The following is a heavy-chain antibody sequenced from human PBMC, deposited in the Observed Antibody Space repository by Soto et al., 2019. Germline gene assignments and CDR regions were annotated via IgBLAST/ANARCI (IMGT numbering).Heavy chain of an antibody. J-gene: IGHJ6*02. D-gene: IGHD3-10*01. V-gene: IGHV4-31*02. CDR3: ARGDYYDSGSPIYGMDV. CDR1: GGSISSGGYY. Sequence: QVQLQESGPGLVKPSETLSLTCTVSGGSISSGGYYLTWVRQHPGEGLEWIGFIYYSGSTYYNPSLKSGVSMSVDTSKNQFSLKLSSVTAADTAVYYCARGDYYDSGSPIYGMDVWGQGTTVTVSS. CDR2: IYYSGST.